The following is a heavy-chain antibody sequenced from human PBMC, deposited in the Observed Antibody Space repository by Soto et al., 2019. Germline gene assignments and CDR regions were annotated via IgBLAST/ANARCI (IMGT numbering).Heavy chain of an antibody. CDR1: GYTFTSYG. V-gene: IGHV1-18*01. CDR2: ISAYNGNT. Sequence: SVKVSCKASGYTFTSYGISWVRQAPGQGLEWMGWISAYNGNTNYAQKLQGRVTMTTDTSTSTAYMELRSLRSDDTAVYYCARPMGIVVITPGGDAFDIWGQGTMVTVSS. J-gene: IGHJ3*02. D-gene: IGHD1-26*01. CDR3: ARPMGIVVITPGGDAFDI.